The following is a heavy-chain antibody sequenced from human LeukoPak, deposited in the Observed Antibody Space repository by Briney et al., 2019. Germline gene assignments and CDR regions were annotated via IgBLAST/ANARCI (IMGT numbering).Heavy chain of an antibody. V-gene: IGHV1-18*01. D-gene: IGHD2-2*01. J-gene: IGHJ4*02. CDR3: ARDGTSTDDY. CDR2: ISGNNDNP. Sequence: ASVRVSCKTSGYTFSYFGINWVRQAPGQGLEWMAWISGNNDNPNYGQKFQGRFTVTTDSSTSTAYMELRNLRSDDTAVYYCARDGTSTDDYWGQGTLVTVSS. CDR1: GYTFSYFG.